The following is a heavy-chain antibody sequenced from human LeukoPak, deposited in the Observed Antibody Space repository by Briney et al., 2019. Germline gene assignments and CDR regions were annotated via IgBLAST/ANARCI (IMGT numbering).Heavy chain of an antibody. D-gene: IGHD3-3*01. CDR2: ISGSGGSK. CDR1: GFTFRSYA. Sequence: PGGSLRLSCAASGFTFRSYAMRWVRQAPGKGLEWVSGISGSGGSKYYADSVKGGFTISRDNSKITLYLQMNSLRAEDTAVYYCAKGNYDFWSGSDVWGQGTTVTVSS. J-gene: IGHJ6*02. V-gene: IGHV3-23*01. CDR3: AKGNYDFWSGSDV.